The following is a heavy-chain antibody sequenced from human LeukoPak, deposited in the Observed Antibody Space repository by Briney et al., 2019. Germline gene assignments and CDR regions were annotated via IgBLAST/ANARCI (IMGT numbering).Heavy chain of an antibody. CDR1: GYTYTNYG. D-gene: IGHD4-17*01. Sequence: ASVKVSCKTSGYTYTNYGLSWVRQAPGQGLEWMGIINPSGGSTSYAQKFQGRVTMTRDMSTSTVYMELSSLRSEDTAVYYCARLVYGDYGSKTFGDYWGQGTLVTVSS. V-gene: IGHV1-46*01. CDR2: INPSGGST. J-gene: IGHJ4*02. CDR3: ARLVYGDYGSKTFGDY.